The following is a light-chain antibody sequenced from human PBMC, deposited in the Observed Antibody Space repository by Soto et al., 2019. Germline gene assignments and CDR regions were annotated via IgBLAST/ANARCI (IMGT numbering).Light chain of an antibody. Sequence: QSALTQPPSASGTLGQRVTISCSGSSSSIGSNTVNWYQQLPGSAPKVLIYSNHQRPSGVPDRFSGSKSGTSASLAISGLQSEDEADYYCAAWDDSLWVFGGGTKLTVL. CDR1: SSSIGSNT. V-gene: IGLV1-44*01. J-gene: IGLJ3*02. CDR3: AAWDDSLWV. CDR2: SNH.